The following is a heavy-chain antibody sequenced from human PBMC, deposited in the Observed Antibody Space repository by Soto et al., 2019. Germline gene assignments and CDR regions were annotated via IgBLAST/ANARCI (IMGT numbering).Heavy chain of an antibody. CDR1: GGSFSGYY. J-gene: IGHJ3*02. D-gene: IGHD2-15*01. V-gene: IGHV4-34*01. CDR2: INHSGST. Sequence: SETLSLTCAVYGGSFSGYYWSWIRQPPGKGLEWIGEINHSGSTNYNPSLKSRVTISVDTSKNQFSLKLSSVTAADTAVYYCAREGRSPIRRGQVATKNAFDIWGQGTMVTVSS. CDR3: AREGRSPIRRGQVATKNAFDI.